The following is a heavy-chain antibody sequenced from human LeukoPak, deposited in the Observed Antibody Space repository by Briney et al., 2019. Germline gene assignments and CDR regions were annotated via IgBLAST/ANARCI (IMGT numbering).Heavy chain of an antibody. CDR3: AREAGDYDAGGHPPTPYYFDL. CDR1: GGSISGYY. D-gene: IGHD3-16*01. Sequence: PSETLSLTCNVSGGSISGYYWSWIRQPAGKGLEWMERIFSSGRNNYNPSLKSRLTVAVDPSKNQFSLRLSSVTAADTAVYYCAREAGDYDAGGHPPTPYYFDLWGQGTLVTVSS. J-gene: IGHJ4*02. CDR2: IFSSGRN. V-gene: IGHV4-4*07.